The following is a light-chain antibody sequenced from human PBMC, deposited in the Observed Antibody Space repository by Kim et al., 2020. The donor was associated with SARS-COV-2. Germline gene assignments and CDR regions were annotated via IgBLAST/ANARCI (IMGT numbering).Light chain of an antibody. J-gene: IGKJ1*01. CDR2: GTS. Sequence: EIVLTQSPGTLSLSPGERATLSCRASHTVSSSYLAWYQQKPGQAPRLLMYGTSKRATGIPDRFSGSGSGSGTDFTLTINRLEPEDFAVYYCQQYDTSPSWTFGPGTKVDIK. V-gene: IGKV3-20*01. CDR1: HTVSSSY. CDR3: QQYDTSPSWT.